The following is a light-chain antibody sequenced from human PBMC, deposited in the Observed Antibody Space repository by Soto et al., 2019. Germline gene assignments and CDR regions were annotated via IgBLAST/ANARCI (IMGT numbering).Light chain of an antibody. CDR3: ASYGGRDDMI. J-gene: IGLJ2*01. CDR1: NSDIGNYNF. CDR2: DVS. Sequence: QSVLTQPRSVSGSPGQSVTISCTGTNSDIGNYNFVSWYQQHPGKAPKVMIYDVSKRPSGVPYRFSGSKSGNTASLTVSGLQAEDEADYYCASYGGRDDMIFGGGTKLTVL. V-gene: IGLV2-11*01.